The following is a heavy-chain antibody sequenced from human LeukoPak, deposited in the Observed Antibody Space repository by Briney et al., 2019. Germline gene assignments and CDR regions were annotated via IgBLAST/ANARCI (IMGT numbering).Heavy chain of an antibody. Sequence: ASVKVSCKASGYTFTSYDINWVRQATGQGLEWMGWMNPNSGNTGYAQKFQGRVTMTRNTSISTAYMELSSLRSEDTAVYYCARLDGIVGAMKQWGQGTLVTVSS. V-gene: IGHV1-8*01. J-gene: IGHJ4*02. D-gene: IGHD1-26*01. CDR1: GYTFTSYD. CDR2: MNPNSGNT. CDR3: ARLDGIVGAMKQ.